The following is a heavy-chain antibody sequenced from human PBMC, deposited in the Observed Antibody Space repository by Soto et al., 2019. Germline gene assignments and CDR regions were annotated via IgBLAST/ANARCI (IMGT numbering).Heavy chain of an antibody. D-gene: IGHD3-9*01. CDR3: AREDILGVRSFDY. Sequence: GGSVRLSXAASGFTFSGYSVNWVRQAPGKGLEWVSYISSGSKTIYYAGSVKGRFTVSRDNAKNSQYLQMNSLRDEDTAVYYCAREDILGVRSFDYWGQGTVVTVSS. J-gene: IGHJ4*02. V-gene: IGHV3-48*02. CDR2: ISSGSKTI. CDR1: GFTFSGYS.